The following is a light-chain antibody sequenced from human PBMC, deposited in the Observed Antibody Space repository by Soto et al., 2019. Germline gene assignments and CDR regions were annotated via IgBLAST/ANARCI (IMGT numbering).Light chain of an antibody. CDR2: GVS. CDR3: QQGDDWPWT. Sequence: EIVMTQSPATLSVSPGERATISCRASQSVGQLAWYQQKPGQAPRLLIYGVSTRGTGIPDRFSGSGSATEFSLTISSLQSEDFAVYHCQQGDDWPWTFGQGTKVESK. V-gene: IGKV3-15*01. CDR1: QSVGQ. J-gene: IGKJ1*01.